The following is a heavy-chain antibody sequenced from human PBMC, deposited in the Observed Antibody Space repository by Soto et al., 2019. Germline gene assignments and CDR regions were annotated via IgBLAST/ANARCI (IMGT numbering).Heavy chain of an antibody. Sequence: QVQLVQSGAEVKKPGSSVKVSCKASGGTFSSYAISWVRQAPGQGLEWMGGIIPIFGTANYAQKFQGRVTITADESTSTAYMELSSLRAEDTAVYYCARGVAATPLISGYFDYWGQGTLVTVSS. CDR3: ARGVAATPLISGYFDY. CDR2: IIPIFGTA. CDR1: GGTFSSYA. J-gene: IGHJ4*02. D-gene: IGHD2-15*01. V-gene: IGHV1-69*01.